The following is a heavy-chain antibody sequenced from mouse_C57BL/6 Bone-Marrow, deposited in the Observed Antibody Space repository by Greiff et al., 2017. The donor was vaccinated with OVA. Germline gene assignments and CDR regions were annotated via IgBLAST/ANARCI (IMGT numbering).Heavy chain of an antibody. CDR3: ARSVYSFYYAMDY. CDR1: GYAFTNYL. D-gene: IGHD2-12*01. Sequence: VQLQQSGAELVRPGTSVKVSCKASGYAFTNYLIEWVKQRPGQGLEWIGVINPGSGGTKYNEKFKGKATLTADKSSSTAYMQLSSLTSEDPAVYFCARSVYSFYYAMDYWGQGTSVTVSA. J-gene: IGHJ4*01. V-gene: IGHV1-54*01. CDR2: INPGSGGT.